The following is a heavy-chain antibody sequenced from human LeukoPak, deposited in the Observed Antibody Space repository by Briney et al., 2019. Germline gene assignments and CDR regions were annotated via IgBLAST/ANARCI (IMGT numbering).Heavy chain of an antibody. J-gene: IGHJ5*02. CDR1: GGSISSYY. CDR3: AREYSSGWFDKNWFDP. Sequence: PSETLSLTCTVSGGSISSYYWSWIRQPPGKGLEWIGSIYHSGSTYYNPSLKSRVTISVDTSKNQFSLKLSSVTAADTAVYYCAREYSSGWFDKNWFDPWGQGTLVTVSS. D-gene: IGHD6-19*01. CDR2: IYHSGST. V-gene: IGHV4-38-2*02.